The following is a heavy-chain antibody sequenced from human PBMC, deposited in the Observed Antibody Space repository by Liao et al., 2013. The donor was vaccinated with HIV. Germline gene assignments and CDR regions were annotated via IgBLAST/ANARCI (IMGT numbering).Heavy chain of an antibody. CDR1: GGSISNYY. J-gene: IGHJ4*02. Sequence: QVQLQESGPGLVKPSETLSLTCTVSGGSISNYYWSWIRQPPGKGLEWIGYIYYSGSTYYNPSLKSRVTISVDTSKNQFSLKLSSVTAADTAVYYCARAEYYGSGXFDYWGQGTLVTVSS. CDR2: IYYSGST. D-gene: IGHD3-10*01. V-gene: IGHV4-59*08. CDR3: ARAEYYGSGXFDY.